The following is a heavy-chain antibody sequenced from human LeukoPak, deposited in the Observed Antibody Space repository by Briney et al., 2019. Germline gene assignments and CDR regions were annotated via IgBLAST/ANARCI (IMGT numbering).Heavy chain of an antibody. CDR2: INHSGST. D-gene: IGHD5-18*01. J-gene: IGHJ4*02. Sequence: SETLSLTCAVYGGSFSGYYWSWIRQPPGKGLEWIEEINHSGSTNYNPSLKSRVTISVDTSKNQFSLKLSSVTAADTAVYYCASPRGYSYGWYYFDYWGQGTLATVSS. V-gene: IGHV4-34*01. CDR1: GGSFSGYY. CDR3: ASPRGYSYGWYYFDY.